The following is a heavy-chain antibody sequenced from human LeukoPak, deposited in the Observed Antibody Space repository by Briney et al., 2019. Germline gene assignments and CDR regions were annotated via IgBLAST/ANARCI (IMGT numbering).Heavy chain of an antibody. D-gene: IGHD1-26*01. CDR3: AKPLGATDWFDP. V-gene: IGHV3-23*01. CDR1: GFTFSSYA. J-gene: IGHJ5*02. CDR2: ISGSGGST. Sequence: GGSLRLSCAASGFTFSSYAMSWVRQAPGKRLECVSPISGSGGSTYSADSVKGRFTISRDNSKNTLYLQMNSLRAEDTAVYYCAKPLGATDWFDPWGQGTLVTVSS.